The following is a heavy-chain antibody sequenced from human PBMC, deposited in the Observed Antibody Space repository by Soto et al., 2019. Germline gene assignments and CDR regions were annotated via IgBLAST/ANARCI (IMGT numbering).Heavy chain of an antibody. CDR2: IYPYDSDT. D-gene: IGHD7-27*01. J-gene: IGHJ5*02. CDR1: GYSFSDYW. Sequence: GESLKISCRAPGYSFSDYWIGWVRQMPGKGLEWMGIIYPYDSDTRYSPSFQGQVTISADKSISTIHLEWSSLKASDTAIYYCATLLEETAEYNWFDPCGQGTRVTVSS. CDR3: ATLLEETAEYNWFDP. V-gene: IGHV5-51*01.